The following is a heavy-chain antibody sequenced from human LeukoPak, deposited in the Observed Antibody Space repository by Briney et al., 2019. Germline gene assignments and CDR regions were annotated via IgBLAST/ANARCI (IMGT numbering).Heavy chain of an antibody. J-gene: IGHJ4*02. CDR3: ARGLGYDSSGYYRYHFDH. Sequence: ASVKVSCKASGYTFSGYFIHWVRQAPGQGLEWMGWSNPNSGGKNYAQKFQGRVTMTRDTSIDTVHMELSRLTSDDTAVYYCARGLGYDSSGYYRYHFDHWGQGTLVTVSS. D-gene: IGHD3-22*01. CDR1: GYTFSGYF. V-gene: IGHV1-2*02. CDR2: SNPNSGGK.